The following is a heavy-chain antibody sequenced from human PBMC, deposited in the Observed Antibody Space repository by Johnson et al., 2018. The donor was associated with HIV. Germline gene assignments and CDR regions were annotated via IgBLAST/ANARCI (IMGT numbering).Heavy chain of an antibody. CDR3: AREGKEAVGI. Sequence: VQLVESGGGLVKPGGSLSLSCAASGSTFSDDYMSWIRQAPGKGLERVSYISRSGSTITYADSVKGRFIISRVNTKNSLNLQMNSLRAEDTAVYYCAREGKEAVGICGRGTEGTVAS. V-gene: IGHV3-11*04. CDR2: ISRSGSTI. CDR1: GSTFSDDY. J-gene: IGHJ3*02. D-gene: IGHD3-10*01.